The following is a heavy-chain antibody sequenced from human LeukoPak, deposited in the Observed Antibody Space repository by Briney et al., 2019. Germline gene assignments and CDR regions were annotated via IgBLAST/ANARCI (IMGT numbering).Heavy chain of an antibody. CDR3: ARDTPGGGVVNLYDAFDI. J-gene: IGHJ3*02. V-gene: IGHV1-8*01. CDR1: GYTFTSYD. Sequence: GASVKVSCKASGYTFTSYDINWVRQATGQGLEWMGWMNPNSGNTGYAQKFQGRVTMTRNTSISTAYMELSSLRSEDTAVYYCARDTPGGGVVNLYDAFDIWGQGTMVTVSS. CDR2: MNPNSGNT. D-gene: IGHD3-3*01.